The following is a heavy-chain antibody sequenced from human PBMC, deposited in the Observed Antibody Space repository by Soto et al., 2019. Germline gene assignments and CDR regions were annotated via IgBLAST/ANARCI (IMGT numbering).Heavy chain of an antibody. CDR2: ISWNSGSI. J-gene: IGHJ6*02. CDR3: AKEIGGYYDILTGYYYYYYGMDV. Sequence: DVQLVESGGGLVQPGRSLRLSCAASGFTFDDYAMHWVRQAPGKGLEWVSGISWNSGSIGYADSVKGRFTISRDNAKNSLYLQMSSLRAEDTALYYCAKEIGGYYDILTGYYYYYYGMDVWGQGTTVTVSS. V-gene: IGHV3-9*01. D-gene: IGHD3-9*01. CDR1: GFTFDDYA.